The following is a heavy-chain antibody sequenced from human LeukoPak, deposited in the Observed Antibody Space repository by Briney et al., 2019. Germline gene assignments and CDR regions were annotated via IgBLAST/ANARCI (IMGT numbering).Heavy chain of an antibody. CDR3: ARGAGAGYNLQPFDY. CDR1: GGSISSYY. J-gene: IGHJ4*02. Sequence: PSETLSLTCTVSGGSISSYYWSWIRQPPGKGLEWIGYIYYSGSTKYNPSLKSRVSISVDTSKNQFSLKLSSVTAADTAVYYCARGAGAGYNLQPFDYWGQGTLGTVSA. D-gene: IGHD5-24*01. V-gene: IGHV4-59*08. CDR2: IYYSGST.